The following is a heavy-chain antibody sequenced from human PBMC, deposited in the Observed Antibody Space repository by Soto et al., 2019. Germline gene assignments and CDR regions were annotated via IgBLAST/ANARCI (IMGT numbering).Heavy chain of an antibody. J-gene: IGHJ3*02. CDR3: ARVKFCSGGSSFGGPVAFDI. CDR1: GFTFSNYW. D-gene: IGHD2-15*01. V-gene: IGHV3-7*01. CDR2: IKQDGSEK. Sequence: EVQLVESGGGLVQPGGSLRLSCAASGFTFSNYWMSWVRQAPGKGLEWVASIKQDGSEKYYVDSVKGRFTISRDNAKNSLYLQMNSLRAEVTAVYCCARVKFCSGGSSFGGPVAFDIWGQGTMVTVSS.